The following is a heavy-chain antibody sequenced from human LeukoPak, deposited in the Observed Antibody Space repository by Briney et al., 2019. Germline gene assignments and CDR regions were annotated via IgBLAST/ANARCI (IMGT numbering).Heavy chain of an antibody. CDR2: IYYSGST. CDR1: GGSISSGDYY. Sequence: SETLSLTCTVSGGSISSGDYYWSWIRQPPGKGLEWIGYIYYSGSTYYNPSLKSRVTISVDTSKNQFSLKLSSVAAADTAVYYCARVPIRERESYFDYWGQGTLVTVSS. J-gene: IGHJ4*02. D-gene: IGHD1-1*01. CDR3: ARVPIRERESYFDY. V-gene: IGHV4-30-4*01.